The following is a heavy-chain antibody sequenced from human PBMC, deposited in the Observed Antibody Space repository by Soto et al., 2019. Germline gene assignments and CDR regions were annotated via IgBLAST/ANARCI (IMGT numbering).Heavy chain of an antibody. Sequence: QLPLQESGSGLVKPSQTLSLTCAVSGGSVSSGGYSWSWIRQPPGKGLEWIGYIYHSGSTYYNPSLKTRVTISVDRSKNQFSLKLSSVTAADTSVYYCARGRPFHWGQGTLVTVSS. J-gene: IGHJ4*02. D-gene: IGHD6-25*01. CDR3: ARGRPFH. CDR2: IYHSGST. CDR1: GGSVSSGGYS. V-gene: IGHV4-30-2*01.